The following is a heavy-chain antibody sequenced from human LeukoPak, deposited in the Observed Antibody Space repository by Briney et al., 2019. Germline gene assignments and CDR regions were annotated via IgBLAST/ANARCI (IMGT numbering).Heavy chain of an antibody. V-gene: IGHV4-31*03. CDR3: ARGSEDYVARTRFDY. J-gene: IGHJ4*02. Sequence: SQTLSLTCTVSGGSISSGGYYWSWIRQHPGEGLEWIGYIYYSGSTYYNPSLKSRVTISVDTSKNQFSLKLSSVTAADTAVYYCARGSEDYVARTRFDYWGQGTLVTVSS. CDR2: IYYSGST. D-gene: IGHD4-17*01. CDR1: GGSISSGGYY.